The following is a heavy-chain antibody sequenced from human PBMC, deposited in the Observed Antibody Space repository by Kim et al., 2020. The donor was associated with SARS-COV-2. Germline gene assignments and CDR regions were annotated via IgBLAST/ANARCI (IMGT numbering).Heavy chain of an antibody. CDR2: INHSGST. J-gene: IGHJ4*02. CDR3: ARPYPHTRQNYFTY. V-gene: IGHV4-34*01. CDR1: GGSFSGYY. Sequence: SETLSLTCAVYGGSFSGYYWSWIRQPPGKGLEWIGEINHSGSTNYNPSLKSRVTISVDTSKNQFSLKLSSVTAADTAVYYCARPYPHTRQNYFTYWGQG.